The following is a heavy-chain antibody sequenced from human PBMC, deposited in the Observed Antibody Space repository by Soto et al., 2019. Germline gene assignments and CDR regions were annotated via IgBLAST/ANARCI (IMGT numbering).Heavy chain of an antibody. CDR2: MDPNSGNT. CDR1: GYTSTSYD. CDR3: ARVKRRYDFWSGYSQNWFDP. J-gene: IGHJ5*02. Sequence: ASVKVSCKASGYTSTSYDINWVRQATGQGLEWMGWMDPNSGNTGYAQKFQGRVTMTRNTSISTAYMELSSLRSEDTAVYYCARVKRRYDFWSGYSQNWFDPWGQGTLVTVSS. V-gene: IGHV1-8*01. D-gene: IGHD3-3*01.